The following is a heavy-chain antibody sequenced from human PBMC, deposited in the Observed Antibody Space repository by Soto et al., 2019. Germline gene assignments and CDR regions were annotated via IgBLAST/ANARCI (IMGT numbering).Heavy chain of an antibody. V-gene: IGHV1-2*02. CDR2: ISPHSGGT. CDR3: VRFMILDVSLDY. D-gene: IGHD3-22*01. Sequence: ASVKVSFKASGYTFTDYHIHWLRQAPGQGLEWMGWISPHSGGTNYAQKFQGRVTMTWDTSISTAYLELSRLRSDDTAVYFCVRFMILDVSLDYWGLGTLVTV. J-gene: IGHJ4*02. CDR1: GYTFTDYH.